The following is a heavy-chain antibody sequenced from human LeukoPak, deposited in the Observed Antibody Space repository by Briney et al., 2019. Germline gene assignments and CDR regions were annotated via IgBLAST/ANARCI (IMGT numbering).Heavy chain of an antibody. J-gene: IGHJ2*01. CDR2: IYTSGST. V-gene: IGHV4-4*07. Sequence: PSETLSLTCTVSGGSISSYYWSWIRQPAGKGLEWIGRIYTSGSTNYNPSLKSRVTMSVDTSKNQYSLKLSSVTAADTAVYYCAKDVSSSSPWYFDLWGRGTLVTVSS. CDR1: GGSISSYY. CDR3: AKDVSSSSPWYFDL. D-gene: IGHD6-6*01.